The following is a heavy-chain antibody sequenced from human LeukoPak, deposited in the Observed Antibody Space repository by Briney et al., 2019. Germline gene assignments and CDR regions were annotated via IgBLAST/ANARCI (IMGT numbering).Heavy chain of an antibody. CDR1: GFTFGSYA. D-gene: IGHD3-22*01. V-gene: IGHV3-23*01. CDR2: ISGSGGST. CDR3: AKVFSSYYGSSGIDY. J-gene: IGHJ4*02. Sequence: GGSLRLSCAASGFTFGSYAMSWVRQAPGKGLEWVSAISGSGGSTYYADSVKGRFTISRDNSKNTLYLQMNSLRAEDTAVYYCAKVFSSYYGSSGIDYWGQGTLVTVSS.